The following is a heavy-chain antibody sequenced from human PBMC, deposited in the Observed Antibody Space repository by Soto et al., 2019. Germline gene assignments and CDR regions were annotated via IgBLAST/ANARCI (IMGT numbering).Heavy chain of an antibody. CDR1: GFSFSDYT. CDR2: ISKGSDYI. J-gene: IGHJ5*02. CDR3: AKDSGCVNNACAYDP. V-gene: IGHV3-21*01. D-gene: IGHD1-20*01. Sequence: GGSLRLSCAASGFSFSDYTMNWVRQAPGKGLEWVSSISKGSDYIFYADKVKGRFTISRDNARNPLHLQMTSLRVEDTAVYYCAKDSGCVNNACAYDPWGQGTLVTVSS.